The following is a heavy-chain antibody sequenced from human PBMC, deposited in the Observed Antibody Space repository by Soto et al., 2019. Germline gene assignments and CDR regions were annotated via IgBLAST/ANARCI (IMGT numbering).Heavy chain of an antibody. D-gene: IGHD5-18*01. CDR2: TYNSGTT. CDR3: ARHGAKYSYESLVTFDP. CDR1: GGSISSYY. V-gene: IGHV4-59*08. Sequence: PSETLSLTCTVSGGSISSYYWSWIRQPPGKGLEYIGCTYNSGTTNYNPSLESRAIISEDTSKNQFSLKLSSATAADTAVYYCARHGAKYSYESLVTFDPWGQGTLVTVS. J-gene: IGHJ5*02.